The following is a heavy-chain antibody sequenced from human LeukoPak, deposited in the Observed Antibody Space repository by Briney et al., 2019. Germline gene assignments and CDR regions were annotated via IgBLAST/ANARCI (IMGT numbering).Heavy chain of an antibody. CDR1: GGTFSSYA. D-gene: IGHD2-2*01. Sequence: ASVKVSCKASGGTFSSYAISWVRQAPGQGLEWMGGIIPIFGTANYEKKFQGRVTITTDESTSTAYMELSSLRSEDTAVYYCARSEEHCSSTSCYHLGYYYYMDVWGKGTTVTVSS. CDR2: IIPIFGTA. CDR3: ARSEEHCSSTSCYHLGYYYYMDV. V-gene: IGHV1-69*05. J-gene: IGHJ6*03.